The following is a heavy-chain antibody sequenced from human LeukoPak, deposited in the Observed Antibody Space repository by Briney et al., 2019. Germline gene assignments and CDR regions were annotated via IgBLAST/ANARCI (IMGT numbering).Heavy chain of an antibody. CDR1: GGSISSYY. D-gene: IGHD3-16*01. V-gene: IGHV4-59*01. J-gene: IGHJ6*02. CDR2: IHYTGKP. CDR3: ARFGVDYDMDV. Sequence: PSETLSLTCTVSGGSISSYYWSWIRQPAGKGLEWIGQIHYTGKPDYNPSLKSRITISVDTSKNQVSLQVSSVTAADSAIYYCARFGVDYDMDVWGHGTTVTVSS.